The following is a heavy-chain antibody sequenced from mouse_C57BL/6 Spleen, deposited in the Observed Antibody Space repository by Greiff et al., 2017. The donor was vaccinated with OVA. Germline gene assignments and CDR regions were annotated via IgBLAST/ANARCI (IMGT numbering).Heavy chain of an antibody. V-gene: IGHV1-52*01. Sequence: VQLQQSGAELVRPGSSVKLSCKASGYTFTSYWMHWVKQRPIQGLEWIGNIDPSDSETHYNQKFKDKATLTVDKSSSTACMQLSSLTSEDSAVYYCARGAAQVPFAYWGQGTLVTVSA. D-gene: IGHD3-2*02. CDR2: IDPSDSET. CDR3: ARGAAQVPFAY. J-gene: IGHJ3*01. CDR1: GYTFTSYW.